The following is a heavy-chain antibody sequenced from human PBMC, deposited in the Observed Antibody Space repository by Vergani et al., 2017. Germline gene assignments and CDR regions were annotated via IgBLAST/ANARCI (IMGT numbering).Heavy chain of an antibody. CDR2: ISYDGSNK. V-gene: IGHV3-30*01. Sequence: QVQLVESGGGVVQPGRSLRLSCAASGFTFSSYAMHWVRQAPGKGLEWVAVISYDGSNKYYADSVKGRFTISRDNSKNTLYLQMNSLRAEDTAVYYCAREPDYGDDYYYYGMDVWGKGTTVTVSS. CDR3: AREPDYGDDYYYYGMDV. D-gene: IGHD4-17*01. J-gene: IGHJ6*04. CDR1: GFTFSSYA.